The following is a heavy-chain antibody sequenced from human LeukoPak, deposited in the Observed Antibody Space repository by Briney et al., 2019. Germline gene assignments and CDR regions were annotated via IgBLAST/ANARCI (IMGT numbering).Heavy chain of an antibody. Sequence: ASVKVSCKASGGTFSSYAISWVRQAPGQRLEWMGWINAGNGNTKYSQKFQGRVTITRDTSASTAYMELSSLRSEDTAVYYCARAPILLWFGELSDYWGQGTLVTVSS. CDR1: GGTFSSYA. J-gene: IGHJ4*02. D-gene: IGHD3-10*01. CDR2: INAGNGNT. V-gene: IGHV1-3*01. CDR3: ARAPILLWFGELSDY.